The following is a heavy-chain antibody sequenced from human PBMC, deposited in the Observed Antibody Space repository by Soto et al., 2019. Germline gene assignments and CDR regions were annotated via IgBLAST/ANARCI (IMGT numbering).Heavy chain of an antibody. CDR1: GFTFSSYG. V-gene: IGHV3-30*18. D-gene: IGHD3-22*01. J-gene: IGHJ4*02. CDR3: AKDSLPRRHYYYDSSGYPDY. CDR2: ISYDGSNK. Sequence: GGSLRLSCAASGFTFSSYGMHWVRQAPGKGLEWVAVISYDGSNKYYADSVKGRFTISRDNSKNTLYLQMNSLRAEDTAVYYCAKDSLPRRHYYYDSSGYPDYWGQGTLVTVSS.